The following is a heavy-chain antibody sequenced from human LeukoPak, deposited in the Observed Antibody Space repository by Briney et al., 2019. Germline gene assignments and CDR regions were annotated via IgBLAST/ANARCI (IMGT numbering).Heavy chain of an antibody. V-gene: IGHV4-59*08. CDR3: ARRGGGGRAFDY. CDR1: GGSISSYY. CDR2: VDYSGST. Sequence: SETLSLTCNVSGGSISSYYWTWIRQPPGKGLEWIGYVDYSGSTNYNPSLKSRVTILVDTSKNQFSLKLTSVTAADTAMYYCARRGGGGRAFDYWGQGILVTVSS. J-gene: IGHJ4*02. D-gene: IGHD4-23*01.